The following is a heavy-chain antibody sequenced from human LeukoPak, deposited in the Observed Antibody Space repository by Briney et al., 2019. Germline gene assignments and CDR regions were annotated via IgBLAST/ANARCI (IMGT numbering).Heavy chain of an antibody. V-gene: IGHV4-31*03. D-gene: IGHD3-22*01. CDR3: ARVGYYYDSSGYYPDY. CDR1: GGSMSDGSYY. CDR2: IYYSGST. J-gene: IGHJ4*02. Sequence: PSETLSLTCTVSGGSMSDGSYYWSWIRQHPGKGLEWIGYIYYSGSTYYNPSLKSRVTISVDTSKNQFSLKLSSVTAADTAVYYCARVGYYYDSSGYYPDYWGQGTLVTVSS.